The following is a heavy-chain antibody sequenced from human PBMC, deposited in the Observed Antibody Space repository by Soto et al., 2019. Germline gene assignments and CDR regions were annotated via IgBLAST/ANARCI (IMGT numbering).Heavy chain of an antibody. J-gene: IGHJ4*02. D-gene: IGHD3-22*01. CDR2: ISAHNGNT. Sequence: ASVKVSCKASGYTLSNYGINWVRQAPGQGLEWMGWISAHNGNTNFAQKFHGRVTLTTDTSTSTSYMELRSLRSDDTAVYYCARGRLLYYYDSSGYRGPVDYWGQGTLVTVSS. V-gene: IGHV1-18*01. CDR3: ARGRLLYYYDSSGYRGPVDY. CDR1: GYTLSNYG.